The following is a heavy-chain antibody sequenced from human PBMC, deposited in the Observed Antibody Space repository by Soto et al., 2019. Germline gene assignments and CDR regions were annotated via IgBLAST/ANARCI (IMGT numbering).Heavy chain of an antibody. D-gene: IGHD2-21*01. CDR1: GYRFSAYC. CDR3: ARPQGAGDSGYLYYGLEV. V-gene: IGHV5-51*01. CDR2: IYPGDSGT. Sequence: LGESLKISCNGFGYRFSAYCIAWVRQMPGKGLEWMGIIYPGDSGTRYSPSFRGQVTISADKSISTAYLQWSSLEASDTAIYYCARPQGAGDSGYLYYGLEVWGHGTTVTVSS. J-gene: IGHJ6*02.